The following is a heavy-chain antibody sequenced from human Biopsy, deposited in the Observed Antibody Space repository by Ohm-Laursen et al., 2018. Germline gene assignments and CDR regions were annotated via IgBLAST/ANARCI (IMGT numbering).Heavy chain of an antibody. CDR2: LTQSGST. V-gene: IGHV4-34*01. CDR3: ARVPLPGIGAAYQGRFLYGMDV. J-gene: IGHJ6*02. Sequence: TLSLTCAVYGGSFNGYFWSWIRQPPGKGLEWIGDLTQSGSTNYSPSLKSRVTISVDTAKKQFSLSLRSVTAADTAVYYCARVPLPGIGAAYQGRFLYGMDVWGQGTTVSVSS. D-gene: IGHD6-13*01. CDR1: GGSFNGYF.